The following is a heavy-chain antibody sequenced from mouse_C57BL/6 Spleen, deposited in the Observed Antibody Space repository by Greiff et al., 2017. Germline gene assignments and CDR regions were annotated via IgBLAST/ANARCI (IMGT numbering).Heavy chain of an antibody. V-gene: IGHV1-55*01. CDR2: IYPGSGST. CDR1: GYTFTSYW. D-gene: IGHD1-1*01. J-gene: IGHJ1*03. Sequence: QVQLQQSGAELVKPGASVKMSCKASGYTFTSYWITWVKQRPGQGLEWIGDIYPGSGSTNYNEKFKSKATLTVDTSSSTAYMQLSSLTSEDSAVYYCARPPYGSSPSYWYFDVWGTGTTVTVSS. CDR3: ARPPYGSSPSYWYFDV.